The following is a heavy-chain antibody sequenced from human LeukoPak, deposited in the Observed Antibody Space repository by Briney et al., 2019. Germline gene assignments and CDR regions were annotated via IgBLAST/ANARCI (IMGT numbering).Heavy chain of an antibody. CDR2: IYWNNGVV. V-gene: IGHV3-9*02. D-gene: IGHD3-10*01. Sequence: GGSLRLSCAASRFTPDGPAMHWVRQAPAKGLEWVSGIYWNNGVVDYAGSVKGRFTISRDIAKKSVYLQMHSLRTEDTALYYCKRDIQPGGADVWGPGTTVTVSS. CDR1: RFTPDGPA. J-gene: IGHJ6*02. CDR3: KRDIQPGGADV.